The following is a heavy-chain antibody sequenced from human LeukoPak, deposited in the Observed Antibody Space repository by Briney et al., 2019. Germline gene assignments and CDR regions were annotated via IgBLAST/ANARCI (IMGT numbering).Heavy chain of an antibody. J-gene: IGHJ6*03. CDR2: IHHSGSS. V-gene: IGHV4-4*02. CDR3: ARQLYVSGSYYAPMDV. CDR1: GDSVSGAFW. D-gene: IGHD3-10*01. Sequence: SETLSLTCAVSGDSVSGAFWWSWVRLPPHKGLEWIGEIHHSGSSNYNPSLKSRVIISLDGSKNLLSLKLSSVTAADTAVYFCARQLYVSGSYYAPMDVWGKGTTVTISS.